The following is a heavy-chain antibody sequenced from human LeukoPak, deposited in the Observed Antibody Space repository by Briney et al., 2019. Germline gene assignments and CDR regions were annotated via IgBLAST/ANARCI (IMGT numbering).Heavy chain of an antibody. D-gene: IGHD1-7*01. CDR1: GFTFSSSA. V-gene: IGHV3-23*01. Sequence: GGSLRLSCAASGFTFSSSAMSWVRQAPGKGLYWVSAISGSGTGTYYADSVKGRFPISRDNSKNTLYLQMNSLRAEDTAVYYCAKEGGTGTRFDHWGQGTLVTVSS. J-gene: IGHJ4*02. CDR2: ISGSGTGT. CDR3: AKEGGTGTRFDH.